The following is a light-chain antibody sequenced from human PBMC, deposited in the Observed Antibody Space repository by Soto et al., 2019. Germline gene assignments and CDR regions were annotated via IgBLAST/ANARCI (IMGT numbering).Light chain of an antibody. Sequence: QSALTQPASVSGSPGQSITISCTGTSSDVGGYSYVSWYQQHPGKTPKLMIYEVSNRPSGVSNRFSGSKSGNTASLTISGLQAEDEADYFCSSYVGDSAYAFGTGTKVTVL. V-gene: IGLV2-14*01. J-gene: IGLJ1*01. CDR3: SSYVGDSAYA. CDR2: EVS. CDR1: SSDVGGYSY.